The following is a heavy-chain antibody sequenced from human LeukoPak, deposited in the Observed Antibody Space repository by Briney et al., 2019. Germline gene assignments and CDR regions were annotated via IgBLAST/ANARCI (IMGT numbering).Heavy chain of an antibody. CDR3: ARVDSSGYYDY. Sequence: GGSLRLSCAASGFTVSSNYMSWVRQAPGKGLEWASIIYSGGSTYYADSVKGRFTISRDNSKNTLYLQMNSLRADDTAVYYCARVDSSGYYDYWGQGTLVTVSS. V-gene: IGHV3-53*01. J-gene: IGHJ4*02. CDR1: GFTVSSNY. CDR2: IYSGGST. D-gene: IGHD3-22*01.